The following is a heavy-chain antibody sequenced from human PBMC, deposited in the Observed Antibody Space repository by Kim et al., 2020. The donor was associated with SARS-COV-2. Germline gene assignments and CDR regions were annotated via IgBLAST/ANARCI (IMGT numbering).Heavy chain of an antibody. D-gene: IGHD6-13*01. CDR1: GGSISSGGYY. V-gene: IGHV4-31*03. CDR2: IYYSGST. CDR3: AGIAAAGPGYYFDY. Sequence: SETLSLTCTVSGGSISSGGYYWSWIRQHPGKGLEWIGYIYYSGSTYYNPSLKSRVTISVDTSKNQFSLKLSSVTAADTAVYYCAGIAAAGPGYYFDYWGQGTLVTVSS. J-gene: IGHJ4*02.